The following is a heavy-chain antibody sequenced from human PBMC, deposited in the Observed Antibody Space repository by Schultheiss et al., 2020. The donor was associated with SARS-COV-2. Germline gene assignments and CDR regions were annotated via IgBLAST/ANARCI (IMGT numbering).Heavy chain of an antibody. J-gene: IGHJ6*02. CDR1: GFTFSSYG. V-gene: IGHV3-30*03. Sequence: GGSLRLSCAASGFTFSSYGMHWVRQAPGKGLEWVAVISYDGSNKYYADSVKGRFTISRDNSKNTLYLQMNSLRAEDTAVYYCARHLPFYGDPSYYGMDVWGQGTTVTVSS. CDR2: ISYDGSNK. CDR3: ARHLPFYGDPSYYGMDV. D-gene: IGHD4-17*01.